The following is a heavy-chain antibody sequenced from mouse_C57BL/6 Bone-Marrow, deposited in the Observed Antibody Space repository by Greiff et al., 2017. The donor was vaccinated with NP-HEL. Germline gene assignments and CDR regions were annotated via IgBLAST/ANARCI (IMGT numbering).Heavy chain of an antibody. J-gene: IGHJ4*01. CDR3: ARPSTNSDAMDY. D-gene: IGHD3-1*01. V-gene: IGHV1-64*01. CDR1: GYTFTSYW. CDR2: IHPNSGST. Sequence: QVQLQQPGAELVKPGASVKLSCKASGYTFTSYWMHWVKQRPGQGLEWIGMIHPNSGSTNYNEKFKSKATLTVDKSSSTAYMQLSSLTSEDSAVYYCARPSTNSDAMDYWGQGTSVTVSS.